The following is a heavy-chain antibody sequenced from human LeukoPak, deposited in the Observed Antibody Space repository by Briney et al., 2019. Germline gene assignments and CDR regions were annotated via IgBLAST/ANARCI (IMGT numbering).Heavy chain of an antibody. J-gene: IGHJ4*02. CDR3: AKSPPVRVSRGSGSGIDY. D-gene: IGHD3-10*01. CDR1: GFTFSSYA. Sequence: PGGSLRLSCAASGFTFSSYAMSWVRQAPGKGLEWVSAISGRGGSTYYADSVKGRFTISRDNSKNTLYLQMNSLRAEDTAVYYCAKSPPVRVSRGSGSGIDYWGQGTLVTVSS. CDR2: ISGRGGST. V-gene: IGHV3-23*01.